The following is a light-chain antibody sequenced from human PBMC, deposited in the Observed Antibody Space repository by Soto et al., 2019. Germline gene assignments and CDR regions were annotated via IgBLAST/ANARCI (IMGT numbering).Light chain of an antibody. V-gene: IGKV3-20*01. Sequence: EIVLTQSPGTLSLSPRERATLSCRASQSVSSSYLAWYQQRPGQAPRLLIYAASNRATGIPDRFSGSGSGTDFTLTISRLEPEDFAVYYCQQYGGSPSYSFGPGTKLEIK. CDR3: QQYGGSPSYS. J-gene: IGKJ2*01. CDR2: AAS. CDR1: QSVSSSY.